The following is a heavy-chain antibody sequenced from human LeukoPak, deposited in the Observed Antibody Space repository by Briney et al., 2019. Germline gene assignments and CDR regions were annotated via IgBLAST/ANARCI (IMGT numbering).Heavy chain of an antibody. Sequence: GGSLRLSCAASGFTFSNSWITWVRRAPGKGLEWVANIKEDGSVKNYVDSVRGRFTTSRDNAKNSVYLQMTSLRVEDTLGYYCARDRGNTSFDYWGQGPLSPSPQ. CDR3: ARDRGNTSFDY. CDR1: GFTFSNSW. CDR2: IKEDGSVK. D-gene: IGHD2-2*01. J-gene: IGHJ4*02. V-gene: IGHV3-7*01.